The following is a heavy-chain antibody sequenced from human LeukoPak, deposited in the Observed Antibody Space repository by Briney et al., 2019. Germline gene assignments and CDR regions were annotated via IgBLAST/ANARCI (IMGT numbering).Heavy chain of an antibody. Sequence: GGSLRLSCAASGFTFNTYSMNWVRQAPGKGLEWVSSISGTSSYIYYADSVKGRFTISRDNAKNSLYLQMNSLRAEDTAVYYCARDLCSSTSCYSDPGDYWGQGTLVTVSS. CDR1: GFTFNTYS. J-gene: IGHJ4*02. V-gene: IGHV3-21*01. CDR3: ARDLCSSTSCYSDPGDY. D-gene: IGHD2-2*01. CDR2: ISGTSSYI.